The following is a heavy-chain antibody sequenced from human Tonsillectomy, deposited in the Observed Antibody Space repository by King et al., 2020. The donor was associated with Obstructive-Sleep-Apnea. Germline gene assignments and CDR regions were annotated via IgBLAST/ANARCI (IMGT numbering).Heavy chain of an antibody. CDR3: ARGRHRGPDDAFDI. D-gene: IGHD1-1*01. CDR2: IDPSDSYT. Sequence: VQLVESGAEVKKPGESLRISCKGAGYRFISYWITWVRQMPGKGLEWMGRIDPSDSYTNYSPSFQGHGPIATDKSISTAYLQWSSLMASDTPMYYCARGRHRGPDDAFDIWGQGTMVTVSS. V-gene: IGHV5-10-1*03. CDR1: GYRFISYW. J-gene: IGHJ3*02.